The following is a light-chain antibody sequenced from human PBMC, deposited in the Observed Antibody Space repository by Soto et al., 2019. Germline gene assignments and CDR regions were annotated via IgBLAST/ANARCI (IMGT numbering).Light chain of an antibody. V-gene: IGKV1-5*01. Sequence: DIQRTQSPSSLCSSVVEIVTITCRASQSISSWLAWYQQKPGKAPKLLIYDASSLESGVPSRFSGSGSGTEFTLTISSLQPDDFATYYCQQYNSYSGTFGQGTKVDIK. CDR1: QSISSW. CDR2: DAS. J-gene: IGKJ1*01. CDR3: QQYNSYSGT.